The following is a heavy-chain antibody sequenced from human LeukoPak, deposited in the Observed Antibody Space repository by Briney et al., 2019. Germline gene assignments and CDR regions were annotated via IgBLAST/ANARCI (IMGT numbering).Heavy chain of an antibody. CDR1: GFTFSSYE. CDR3: ARDGGRKEDY. Sequence: PGGSLRLSCAASGFTFSSYEMNWIRQAPGKGLEWISYISNSGSTKYYADSVKGRFTISRDNAKNSLFLQMNSLRAEDTAVYYCARDGGRKEDYWGQGTLVTVSS. J-gene: IGHJ4*02. V-gene: IGHV3-48*03. D-gene: IGHD6-25*01. CDR2: ISNSGSTK.